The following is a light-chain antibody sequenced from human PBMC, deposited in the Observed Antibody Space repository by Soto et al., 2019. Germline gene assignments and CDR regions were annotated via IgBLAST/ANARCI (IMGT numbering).Light chain of an antibody. V-gene: IGLV2-11*01. CDR3: CSYAGSYTSLYV. J-gene: IGLJ1*01. Sequence: SVLTQPASVSGSPGQSISISCIGTSSDVGAFNYVSWYQHHPGKAPKLMIYDVSKRPSGVPDRFSGSKSGNTASLTISGLQAEDEADYYCCSYAGSYTSLYVFGTGTKVTVL. CDR2: DVS. CDR1: SSDVGAFNY.